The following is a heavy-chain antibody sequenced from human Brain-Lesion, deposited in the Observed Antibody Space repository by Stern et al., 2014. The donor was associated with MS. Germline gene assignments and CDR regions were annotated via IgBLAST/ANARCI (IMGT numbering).Heavy chain of an antibody. CDR3: ATYYYDSTGYNDF. CDR1: GYTFTGYY. CDR2: INPKSGGT. J-gene: IGHJ4*02. Sequence: QVQLVQSGAEVKKPGASVKVSCKASGYTFTGYYMHWARQAPGQGLEWMGWINPKSGGTNYAQKFQGWVTMTRDTSINTAYMELIRLRSDDTAVYYCATYYYDSTGYNDFWGQGTLVTVSS. V-gene: IGHV1-2*04. D-gene: IGHD3-22*01.